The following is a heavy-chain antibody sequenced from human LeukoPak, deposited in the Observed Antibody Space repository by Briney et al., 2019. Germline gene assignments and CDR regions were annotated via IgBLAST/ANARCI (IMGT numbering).Heavy chain of an antibody. V-gene: IGHV1-2*02. Sequence: SVKVSCMASGYTFTGYYMHSVRQAPGQGLEWMGWINPNSGGTNYAQKFHGRVTMTRDTSISTVYMELSRLRSDDTAVYYCARGHHYDSSGYYKHGGQGTLVTVSS. D-gene: IGHD3-22*01. CDR2: INPNSGGT. CDR3: ARGHHYDSSGYYKH. CDR1: GYTFTGYY. J-gene: IGHJ1*01.